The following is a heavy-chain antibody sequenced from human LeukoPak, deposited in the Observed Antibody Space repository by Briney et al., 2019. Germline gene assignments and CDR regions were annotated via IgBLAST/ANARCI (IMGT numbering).Heavy chain of an antibody. V-gene: IGHV3-48*01. CDR3: ARVGNNGFDRRYYGMDV. Sequence: PGGSLSLSCAASGFTISSYNLNWVRQPPGKGLEWVAYISNSSSTTYYAASVKGRFTITRDNVKNAQYLQMNSLKAGDTAVYYCARVGNNGFDRRYYGMDVWGQGTTVTVSS. J-gene: IGHJ6*02. CDR1: GFTISSYN. CDR2: ISNSSSTT. D-gene: IGHD5-12*01.